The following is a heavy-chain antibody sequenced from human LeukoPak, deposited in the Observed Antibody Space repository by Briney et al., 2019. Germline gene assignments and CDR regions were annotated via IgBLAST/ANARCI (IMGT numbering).Heavy chain of an antibody. CDR2: ISTSSRFI. J-gene: IGHJ4*02. Sequence: GGSLGLSCAASGFIFTDFSINWVRQAPGKGLEWVSSISTSSRFIHYADSVKGRFTISRDDAKNLVHLQMSSLRVEDTALYYCARGLWELLNWGQGTLVTVSS. CDR1: GFIFTDFS. V-gene: IGHV3-21*01. D-gene: IGHD1-26*01. CDR3: ARGLWELLN.